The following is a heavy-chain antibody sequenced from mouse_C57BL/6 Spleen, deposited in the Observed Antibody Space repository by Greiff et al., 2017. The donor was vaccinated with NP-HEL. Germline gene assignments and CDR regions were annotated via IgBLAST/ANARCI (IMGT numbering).Heavy chain of an antibody. V-gene: IGHV7-1*01. CDR1: GFTFSDFY. Sequence: EVKLMESGGGLVQSGRSLRLSCATSGFTFSDFYMEWVRQAPGKGLEWIAASRNKANDYTTEYSASVKGRFIVSRDTSQSILYIQMNALRAEDTAIYYCARDAGYYFDYWGQGTTLTVSS. CDR3: ARDAGYYFDY. CDR2: SRNKANDYTT. J-gene: IGHJ2*01.